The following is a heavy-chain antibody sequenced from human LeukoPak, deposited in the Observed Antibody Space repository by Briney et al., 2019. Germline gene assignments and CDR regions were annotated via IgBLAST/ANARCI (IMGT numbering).Heavy chain of an antibody. J-gene: IGHJ4*02. CDR1: GFTFSDYY. Sequence: GGSLRLSCAASGFTFSDYYMSLIRQDPGDGLEWVSYIRGGGSSIYYADSVKGRFTISRDNSKNTLYLQMNSLRAEDTAVYYCAHGSMYQLDYWGQGTLVTVSS. D-gene: IGHD2-2*01. CDR3: AHGSMYQLDY. CDR2: IRGGGSSI. V-gene: IGHV3-11*01.